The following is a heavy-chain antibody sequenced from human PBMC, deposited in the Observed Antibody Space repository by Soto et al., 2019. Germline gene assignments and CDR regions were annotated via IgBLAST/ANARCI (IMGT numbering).Heavy chain of an antibody. J-gene: IGHJ6*02. V-gene: IGHV1-18*01. CDR1: GYTFTNDG. CDR3: ARGRAEDSAGYSFYGMDV. D-gene: IGHD3-22*01. CDR2: ISGYNGNT. Sequence: VQVVQSGAEMKKPGASVKVSCKASGYTFTNDGISWVRQAPGQGLEWMGWISGYNGNTNYAQKFQGRVTITTDTTTSTAYMEQRRRRSDDTAVYYCARGRAEDSAGYSFYGMDVWGQGTTVTVAS.